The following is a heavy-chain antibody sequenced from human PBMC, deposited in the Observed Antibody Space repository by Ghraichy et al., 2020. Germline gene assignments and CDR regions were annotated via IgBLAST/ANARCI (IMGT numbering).Heavy chain of an antibody. CDR1: GFTFSSYW. Sequence: GGSLRLSCAASGFTFSSYWMSWVRQAPGKGLEWVANIKQDGSEKYYVDSVKGRFTISRDNAKNSLYLQMNSLRAEDTAVYYCARAITIFGVVRAFDIWGQGTMVTVSS. V-gene: IGHV3-7*03. CDR2: IKQDGSEK. D-gene: IGHD3-3*01. J-gene: IGHJ3*02. CDR3: ARAITIFGVVRAFDI.